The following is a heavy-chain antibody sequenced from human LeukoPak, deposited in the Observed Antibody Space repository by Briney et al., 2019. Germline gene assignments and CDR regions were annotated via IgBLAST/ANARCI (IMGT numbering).Heavy chain of an antibody. CDR3: AKDVYGDYGGLDY. V-gene: IGHV3-23*01. CDR2: IRGSDGST. CDR1: GFTFSTYA. Sequence: GGSLRLSCAASGFTFSTYALSWVRQAPGKGLEWVSSIRGSDGSTYYADSVKGRFAISGDNSKNTLYLQMNSLRAEDTAVYYCAKDVYGDYGGLDYWGQGTLVTVSS. D-gene: IGHD4-17*01. J-gene: IGHJ4*02.